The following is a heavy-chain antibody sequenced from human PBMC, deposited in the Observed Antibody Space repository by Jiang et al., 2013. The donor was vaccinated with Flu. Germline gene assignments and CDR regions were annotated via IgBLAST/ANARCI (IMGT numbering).Heavy chain of an antibody. Sequence: VQLVESGGGLVQPGGSLRLSCAASGFTFSSYWMHWVRQAPGKGLVWVSRINSDGSSTSYADSVKGRFTISRDNAKNTLYLQMNSLRAEDTAVYYCARTHDYGGNRDWYFDLWGRGTLVTVSS. J-gene: IGHJ2*01. D-gene: IGHD4-23*01. V-gene: IGHV3-74*01. CDR1: GFTFSSYW. CDR2: INSDGSST. CDR3: ARTHDYGGNRDWYFDL.